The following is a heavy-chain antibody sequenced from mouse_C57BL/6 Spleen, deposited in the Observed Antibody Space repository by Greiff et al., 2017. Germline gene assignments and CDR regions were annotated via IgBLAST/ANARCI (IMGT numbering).Heavy chain of an antibody. J-gene: IGHJ3*01. CDR3: AREDYGSSYEAY. CDR1: GFTFSSYA. V-gene: IGHV5-4*01. CDR2: ISDGGSYT. Sequence: EVKVVESGGGLVKPGGSLKLSCAASGFTFSSYAMSWVRQTPEKRLEWVATISDGGSYTYYPDNVKGRFTISRDNAKNNLYLQMSHLKSEDTAMYYCAREDYGSSYEAYWGQGTLVTVSA. D-gene: IGHD1-1*01.